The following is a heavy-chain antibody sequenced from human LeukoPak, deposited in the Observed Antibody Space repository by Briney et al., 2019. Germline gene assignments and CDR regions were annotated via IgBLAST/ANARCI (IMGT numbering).Heavy chain of an antibody. V-gene: IGHV3-7*01. CDR3: ARDGSGYDFWSGYYSYYYGMDV. J-gene: IGHJ6*02. Sequence: PGGSLRLSCAASGFTFSSYWMSWVRQAPGKGLEWVANIKQDGSGKYYVDSVKGRFTISRDNAKNSLYLQMNSLRAEDTAVYYCARDGSGYDFWSGYYSYYYGMDVWGQGTTVTVSS. D-gene: IGHD3-3*01. CDR1: GFTFSSYW. CDR2: IKQDGSGK.